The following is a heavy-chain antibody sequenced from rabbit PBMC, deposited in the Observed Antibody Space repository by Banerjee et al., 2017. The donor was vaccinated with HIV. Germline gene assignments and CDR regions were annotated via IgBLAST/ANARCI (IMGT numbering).Heavy chain of an antibody. Sequence: QSLEESGGGLVKPEGSLTLTCKASGFDLSSYYMCWVRQAPGKGPEWIACIYNGGGNTHYPSWAKGRFTISTTSSTTGTLQMTSLTAADTATYFCARDVSSGYYGGFNLWGPGTLVTDS. CDR3: ARDVSSGYYGGFNL. V-gene: IGHV1S40*01. CDR2: IYNGGGNT. CDR1: GFDLSSYY. D-gene: IGHD1-1*01. J-gene: IGHJ4*01.